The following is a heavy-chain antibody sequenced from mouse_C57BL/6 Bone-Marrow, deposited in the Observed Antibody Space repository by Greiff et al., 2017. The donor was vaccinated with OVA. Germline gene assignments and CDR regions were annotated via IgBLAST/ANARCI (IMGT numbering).Heavy chain of an antibody. CDR1: GFTFSDYY. J-gene: IGHJ3*01. Sequence: EVKLMESGGGLVQPGGSLKLSCAASGFTFSDYYMYWFRQTPEKRLEWVAYISNGGGSTYYPDTVKGRFTISRDNAKNTLYLQMSRLKSEDTAMYYCARRDSSGLFAYWGQGTLVTVSA. V-gene: IGHV5-12*01. CDR3: ARRDSSGLFAY. D-gene: IGHD3-2*02. CDR2: ISNGGGST.